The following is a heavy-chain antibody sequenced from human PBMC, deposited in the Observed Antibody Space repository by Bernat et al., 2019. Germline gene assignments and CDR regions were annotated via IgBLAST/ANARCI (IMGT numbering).Heavy chain of an antibody. D-gene: IGHD3-22*01. V-gene: IGHV3-30*18. Sequence: QVQLVESGGGVVQPGRSLRLSCAASGFTFSSYGMHWVRQAPGKGLEWVAVISYDGSNKYYADSVKGRFTISRDNSKNTLYLQMNSLGAEDTAVYYCAKTRGPYDSSGYYYGGGFDYGGQGTLVTVSS. CDR1: GFTFSSYG. CDR3: AKTRGPYDSSGYYYGGGFDY. CDR2: ISYDGSNK. J-gene: IGHJ4*02.